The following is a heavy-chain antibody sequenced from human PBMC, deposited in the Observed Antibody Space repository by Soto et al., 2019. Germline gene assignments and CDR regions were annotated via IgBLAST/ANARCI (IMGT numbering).Heavy chain of an antibody. Sequence: DSVNVSCKAAGYTFTSYNMHWVRQALVQGLEWIGIINPSGGSTSYAQKFQGRGTMTRDTSTSTVYMELSSLRSEDTAVYYCAREQQVALWPLFDYWGRGTLVTVSS. CDR1: GYTFTSYN. J-gene: IGHJ4*02. D-gene: IGHD6-13*01. CDR2: INPSGGST. CDR3: AREQQVALWPLFDY. V-gene: IGHV1-46*03.